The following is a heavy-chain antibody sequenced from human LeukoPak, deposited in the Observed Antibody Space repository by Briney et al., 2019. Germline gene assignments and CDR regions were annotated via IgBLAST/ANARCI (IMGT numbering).Heavy chain of an antibody. CDR2: IWYDGSNK. CDR1: GFNFSSFV. J-gene: IGHJ4*02. D-gene: IGHD3-10*01. V-gene: IGHV3-33*06. Sequence: GRSLRLSCAASGFNFSSFVMHWVRQAPGKGLEWVAVIWYDGSNKYYADSVKGRFTISRDNSKNTLYLQMNSLRAEDTAVYYCVKDSSSGSYFDYWGQGTLVTVSS. CDR3: VKDSSSGSYFDY.